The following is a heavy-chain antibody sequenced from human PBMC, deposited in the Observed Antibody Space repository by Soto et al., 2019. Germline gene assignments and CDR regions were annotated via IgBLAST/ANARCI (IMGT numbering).Heavy chain of an antibody. CDR2: ISSDGGST. J-gene: IGHJ3*01. CDR1: GFTLSIYA. CDR3: XXXXXXXXXXXXL. V-gene: IGHV3-64*01. Sequence: EVQLVESGGGLVQPGGSLRLSCAASGFTLSIYAMHWVRQAPGKGLEYVSAISSDGGSTFYANSVKGRFTISRDTSKNTLYLQRGSLSAEXXXXXXXXXXXXXXXXXXXLWGQGTMVTVSS.